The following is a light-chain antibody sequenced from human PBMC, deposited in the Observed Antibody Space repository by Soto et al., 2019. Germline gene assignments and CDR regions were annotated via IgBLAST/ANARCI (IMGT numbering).Light chain of an antibody. Sequence: EVVLTQSAGAVSLSSGERATLSCRASQSVINSYLAWYQQKPGQAPNLLIYDASNRATGVPARFSGSGSGTDFTLTISSLEPEDFAVYYCQQYRSWPSFGQGTRLEIK. CDR2: DAS. CDR3: QQYRSWPS. J-gene: IGKJ5*01. V-gene: IGKV3-20*01. CDR1: QSVINSY.